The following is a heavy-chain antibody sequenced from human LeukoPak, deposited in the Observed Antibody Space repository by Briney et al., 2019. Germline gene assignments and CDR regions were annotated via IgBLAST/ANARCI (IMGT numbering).Heavy chain of an antibody. D-gene: IGHD4-11*01. V-gene: IGHV4-59*08. J-gene: IGHJ4*02. Sequence: SETLSLTCTVSGGSISGYYWSWIRQPPGKGLEWIGYIYYSGNTNYNPSLKSRVTISVDTSKNQFSLKLTSVTASDTAVYYCARRTTVAATTSFDYWGQGTLVTVSS. CDR1: GGSISGYY. CDR3: ARRTTVAATTSFDY. CDR2: IYYSGNT.